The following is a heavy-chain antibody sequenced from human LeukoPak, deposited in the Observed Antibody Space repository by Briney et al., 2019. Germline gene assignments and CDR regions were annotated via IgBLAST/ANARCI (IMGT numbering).Heavy chain of an antibody. CDR3: ARGDCSGGSCYLSLTTIDY. CDR2: ISGSGGST. J-gene: IGHJ4*02. Sequence: GGSLRLSCAASGFTFSSYSMSWVRQAPGKGLEWVSAISGSGGSTYYADSVKGRFTISRDNSKNTLYLQMNSLRAEDTALYYCARGDCSGGSCYLSLTTIDYWGQGTLVTVSS. V-gene: IGHV3-23*01. CDR1: GFTFSSYS. D-gene: IGHD2-15*01.